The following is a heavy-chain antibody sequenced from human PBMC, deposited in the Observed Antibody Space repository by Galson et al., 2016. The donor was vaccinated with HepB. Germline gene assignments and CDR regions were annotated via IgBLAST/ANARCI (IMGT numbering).Heavy chain of an antibody. CDR3: AKDEGFYNGMDF. J-gene: IGHJ6*02. CDR1: GGSVSSASPY. D-gene: IGHD2-2*02. Sequence: SETLSLTCTVSGGSVSSASPYWSWVRQPTGKGLEWIGYISESESTNYNPSLKGRVTISLDRSKNQFSLRLNSVIAADTAVYYCAKDEGFYNGMDFWGQGTTVTVSS. V-gene: IGHV4-61*01. CDR2: ISESEST.